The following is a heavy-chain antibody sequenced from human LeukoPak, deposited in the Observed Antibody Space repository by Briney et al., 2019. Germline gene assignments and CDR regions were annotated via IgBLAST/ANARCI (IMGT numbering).Heavy chain of an antibody. CDR2: ITTSSSTI. CDR1: GFTFSTFG. V-gene: IGHV3-48*02. Sequence: GGSLRLACTASGFTFSTFGISWVRQAPGKGLEWVSYITTSSSTIYYADSVRGRFTISRDNAKNSLYLQMNSLRDEESAVYYCTRDWGRFDIWGQGTMVTVSS. J-gene: IGHJ3*02. CDR3: TRDWGRFDI. D-gene: IGHD3-16*01.